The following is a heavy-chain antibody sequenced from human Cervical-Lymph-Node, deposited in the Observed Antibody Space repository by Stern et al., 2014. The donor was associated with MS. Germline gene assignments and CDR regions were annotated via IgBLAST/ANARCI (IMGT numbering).Heavy chain of an antibody. CDR2: IYYSGNT. Sequence: VQLQESGPGLVKPSETLYLTCLISGGSISTYYWSWVRQPPGKGLEWIGYIYYSGNTNYNPSLKSRVAMSVDTSKNQFSLKLGSVTAADTAVYYCARDDGYSGYDSWGQGTLVTVSS. J-gene: IGHJ4*02. V-gene: IGHV4-59*01. D-gene: IGHD5-12*01. CDR1: GGSISTYY. CDR3: ARDDGYSGYDS.